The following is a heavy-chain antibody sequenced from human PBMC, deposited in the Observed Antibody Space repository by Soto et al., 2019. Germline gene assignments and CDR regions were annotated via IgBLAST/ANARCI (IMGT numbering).Heavy chain of an antibody. Sequence: QVQLVESEGGVVQPGRSLRLSCAASGFTFSSYGMHWVRQAPGKGLEWVAVIWYDGSNKYYADSVKGRFTISRDNSKNTLYLQMNSLRAEDTAVYYCARDRVGATGYYFDYWGQGTLVTVSS. J-gene: IGHJ4*02. V-gene: IGHV3-33*01. D-gene: IGHD1-26*01. CDR3: ARDRVGATGYYFDY. CDR1: GFTFSSYG. CDR2: IWYDGSNK.